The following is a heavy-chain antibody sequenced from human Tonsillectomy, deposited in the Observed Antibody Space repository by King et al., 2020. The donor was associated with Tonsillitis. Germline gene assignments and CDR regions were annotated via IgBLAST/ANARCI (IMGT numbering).Heavy chain of an antibody. V-gene: IGHV1-2*02. CDR1: GYIFTGYF. CDR3: ARGTEWELCYMDV. Sequence: QLVQSGAEVKKPGASVKVSCQASGYIFTGYFVHWVRQAPGQGLEWMGWINPKSGGTNYAREFQGRVTMTRDTSIRTAYMEVSGLRADDTAVYYCARGTEWELCYMDVWGKGTTVTVSS. CDR2: INPKSGGT. D-gene: IGHD1-26*01. J-gene: IGHJ6*03.